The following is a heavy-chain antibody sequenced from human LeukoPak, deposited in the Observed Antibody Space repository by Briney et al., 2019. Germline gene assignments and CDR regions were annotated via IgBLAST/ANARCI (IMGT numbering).Heavy chain of an antibody. CDR3: AKDRSGSYPNWFDP. Sequence: GGSLRLSCAASGFTFSSYGMSWVRQAPGKGLEWVSAITGNGANTFYADSVKGRFTISRDKSKNTMYLQMNSLRAEDTALYYCAKDRSGSYPNWFDPWGQGTLVTVSS. CDR2: ITGNGANT. D-gene: IGHD3-10*01. CDR1: GFTFSSYG. J-gene: IGHJ5*02. V-gene: IGHV3-23*01.